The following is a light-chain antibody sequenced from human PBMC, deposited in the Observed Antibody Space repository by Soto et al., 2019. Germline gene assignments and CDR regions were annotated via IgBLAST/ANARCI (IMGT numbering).Light chain of an antibody. Sequence: AIRMTQSPSSFSASTGDRVTITCRASQGISSYLAWYQQKPGKAPKLLIYAASTLQSGVPSRFSGSGSGTDFTLTNSCLQSEDFATYYCQQYYSYPPSFTFGPGTKVDIK. CDR3: QQYYSYPPSFT. J-gene: IGKJ3*01. V-gene: IGKV1-8*01. CDR1: QGISSY. CDR2: AAS.